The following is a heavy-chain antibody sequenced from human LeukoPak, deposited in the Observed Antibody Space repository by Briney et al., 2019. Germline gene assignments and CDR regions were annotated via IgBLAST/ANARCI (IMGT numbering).Heavy chain of an antibody. CDR1: GFTFSSYT. J-gene: IGHJ6*02. D-gene: IGHD4-11*01. CDR3: ARDSNPAYYYGLDV. V-gene: IGHV3-21*01. Sequence: GGSLRLSCAASGFTFSSYTMNWVRQAPGKGLEWVSTVSSSSTYIYYADSVKGRFTISRDNAKNSLYLQMNSLRAEDTAVYYCARDSNPAYYYGLDVWGQGTTVTVSS. CDR2: VSSSSTYI.